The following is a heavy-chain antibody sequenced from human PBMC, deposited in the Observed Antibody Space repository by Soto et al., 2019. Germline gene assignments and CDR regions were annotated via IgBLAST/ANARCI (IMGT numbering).Heavy chain of an antibody. CDR3: ARAGGCSGGSCYSDSGYY. V-gene: IGHV4-34*01. D-gene: IGHD2-15*01. CDR2: INHSGST. J-gene: IGHJ4*02. CDR1: GGSFSGYY. Sequence: SETLSLTCDVYGGSFSGYYWSWIRQPPGKGLEWIGEINHSGSTNYNPSLKSRVTISVDTSKNQFSLKLSSVTAADTAVYYCARAGGCSGGSCYSDSGYYWGQGTLVTVSS.